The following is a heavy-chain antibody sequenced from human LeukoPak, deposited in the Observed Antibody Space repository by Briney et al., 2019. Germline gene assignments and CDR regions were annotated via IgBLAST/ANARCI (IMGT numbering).Heavy chain of an antibody. Sequence: GGSLRLXCAASGFIFSSWWMIWYRRLPGKGLVSVSHINTDGSYIRYADSVKGRFTISRDNAKNTLYLQMNSLRPEDTGVYYCTTFGIDWSLSYWGQGALVTVSS. J-gene: IGHJ4*02. CDR2: INTDGSYI. V-gene: IGHV3-74*01. CDR1: GFIFSSWW. CDR3: TTFGIDWSLSY. D-gene: IGHD3-9*01.